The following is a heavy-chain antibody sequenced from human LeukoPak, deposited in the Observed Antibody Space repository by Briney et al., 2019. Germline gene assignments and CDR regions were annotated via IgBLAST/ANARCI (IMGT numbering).Heavy chain of an antibody. D-gene: IGHD4-17*01. CDR3: ASYGDLGDAFDI. J-gene: IGHJ3*02. CDR2: IYYSGST. Sequence: PSETLSLTCTVSGGSVSSGSYYWSWIRQPPGKGLEWIGYIYYSGSTNYNPSLKSRVTISVDTSKNQFSLKLSSVTAADTAVYYCASYGDLGDAFDIWGQGTMVTVSS. V-gene: IGHV4-61*01. CDR1: GGSVSSGSYY.